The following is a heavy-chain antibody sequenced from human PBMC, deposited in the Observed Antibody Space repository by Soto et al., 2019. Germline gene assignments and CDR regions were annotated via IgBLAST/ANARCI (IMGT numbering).Heavy chain of an antibody. CDR1: GYSFTSYW. CDR3: ARHAYDFWSGHPNPRYYYGMDV. CDR2: IYPGNSNT. Sequence: PGESLKISCKGSGYSFTSYWIGWVRQMPGKGLEWMGIIYPGNSNTRYSPSFQGQVTISVDKSISTAYLQWSSLKATDTAMYYCARHAYDFWSGHPNPRYYYGMDVWGQGTTVTVSS. V-gene: IGHV5-51*01. D-gene: IGHD3-3*01. J-gene: IGHJ6*02.